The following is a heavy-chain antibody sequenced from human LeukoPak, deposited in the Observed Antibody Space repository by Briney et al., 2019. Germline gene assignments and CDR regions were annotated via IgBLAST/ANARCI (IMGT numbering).Heavy chain of an antibody. D-gene: IGHD1-14*01. V-gene: IGHV3-73*01. CDR1: GFTLSGSA. J-gene: IGHJ4*02. CDR2: IRSKANSSAT. Sequence: PGRSLRLSCAASGFTLSGSAMHWVRQVSGKGQEWVGRIRSKANSSATAYAASVKGRFTISRDDSKSTAYLQMNSLKTEDTAVYYCTSAHKETELNDYWGQGTLVTVSS. CDR3: TSAHKETELNDY.